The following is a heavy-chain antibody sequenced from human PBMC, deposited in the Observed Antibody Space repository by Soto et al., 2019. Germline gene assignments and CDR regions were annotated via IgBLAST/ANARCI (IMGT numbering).Heavy chain of an antibody. J-gene: IGHJ4*01. CDR1: GFTFTNAW. Sequence: GGSLRLSCAASGFTFTNAWINRVRQAPGKGLEWVGRIKSKTDGGTTDYAEPVKGRFAISRDDSNNMVYLQMNSLKIEDTAVYYCTTDSYSTIIIVRFDYWGRGTLVTVSS. CDR2: IKSKTDGGTT. D-gene: IGHD3-22*01. V-gene: IGHV3-15*07. CDR3: TTDSYSTIIIVRFDY.